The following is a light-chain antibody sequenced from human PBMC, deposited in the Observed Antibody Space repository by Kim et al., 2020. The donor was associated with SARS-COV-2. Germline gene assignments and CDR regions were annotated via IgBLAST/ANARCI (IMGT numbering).Light chain of an antibody. CDR3: QHYGASPLT. CDR2: GAS. Sequence: SPGERATVSCRASQSVNNNYLAWYQQKPGQAPRLLIYGASNRATGIPDRFSGSGSETDFILTISRLDPEDFAVYYCQHYGASPLTFGGGTKVDIK. V-gene: IGKV3-20*01. J-gene: IGKJ4*01. CDR1: QSVNNNY.